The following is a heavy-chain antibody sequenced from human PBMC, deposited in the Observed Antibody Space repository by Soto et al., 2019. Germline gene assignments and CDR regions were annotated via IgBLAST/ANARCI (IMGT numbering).Heavy chain of an antibody. V-gene: IGHV1-69*13. J-gene: IGHJ6*02. CDR1: GGTFSRYA. Sequence: SVKVSCKASGGTFSRYAISWVRQAPGQRLEWMGGIIPIFGTANYAQKFQGRVTITADESTITAYMELSSLRSEDTAVYYCARVRGVAEIYFGMDVWGQGTTVTVSS. CDR2: IIPIFGTA. D-gene: IGHD6-19*01. CDR3: ARVRGVAEIYFGMDV.